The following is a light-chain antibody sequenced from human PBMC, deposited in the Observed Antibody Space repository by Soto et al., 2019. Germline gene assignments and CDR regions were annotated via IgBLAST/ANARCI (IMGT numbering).Light chain of an antibody. Sequence: DIQMTQSPSTLSASVGERVTITCRASQSISSWLAWYQQKPGKAPKLLIYDASSLESGVPSRFSGSGSGTEFTLTISSLQSDDFATYYWQQYNSYFFTFGPGTKVDIK. J-gene: IGKJ3*01. CDR3: QQYNSYFFT. V-gene: IGKV1-5*01. CDR1: QSISSW. CDR2: DAS.